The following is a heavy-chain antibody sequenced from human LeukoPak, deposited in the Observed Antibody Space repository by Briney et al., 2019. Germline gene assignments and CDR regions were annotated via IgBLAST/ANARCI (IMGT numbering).Heavy chain of an antibody. V-gene: IGHV1-8*01. CDR1: GYTFTSYD. D-gene: IGHD2-15*01. CDR2: MNPNGGNT. CDR3: ASFAYCSGGSCYARAFDP. Sequence: GASVKVSCKASGYTFTSYDINWVRQATGQGLEWMGWMNPNGGNTGYAQKFQGRVTMTRNTSISTAYMELSSLRSDDTAVYYCASFAYCSGGSCYARAFDPWGQGTLVTVSS. J-gene: IGHJ5*02.